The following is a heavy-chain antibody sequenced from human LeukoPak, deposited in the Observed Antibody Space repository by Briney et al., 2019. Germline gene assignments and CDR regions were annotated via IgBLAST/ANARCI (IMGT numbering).Heavy chain of an antibody. D-gene: IGHD3-3*01. Sequence: GGSLRLSCAASGFTFSSYAMSWVRQAPGEGLEWVSGILGSGGGTFYADSVKGRFTISRDNSENTLFLQMNSLRAEDTAVYYCAKDETISGVNYFYYWGQGTLVTVSS. J-gene: IGHJ4*02. V-gene: IGHV3-23*01. CDR3: AKDETISGVNYFYY. CDR1: GFTFSSYA. CDR2: ILGSGGGT.